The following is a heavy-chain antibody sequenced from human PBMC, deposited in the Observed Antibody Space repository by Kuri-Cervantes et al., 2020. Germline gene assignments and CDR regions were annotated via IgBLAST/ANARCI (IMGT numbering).Heavy chain of an antibody. Sequence: SETLSLTCTVSGGSISSYYWSWIRQPPGKGLEWIGYIYYSGSTNYNPSLKSRVTISADTSKNQFSLKLSSVTAADTAVYYCAREGGYSGYGYFDYWGQGTLVTVSS. D-gene: IGHD5-12*01. CDR2: IYYSGST. CDR3: AREGGYSGYGYFDY. J-gene: IGHJ4*02. CDR1: GGSISSYY. V-gene: IGHV4-59*01.